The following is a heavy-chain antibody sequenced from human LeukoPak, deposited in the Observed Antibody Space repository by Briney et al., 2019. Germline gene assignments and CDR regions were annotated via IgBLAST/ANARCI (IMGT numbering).Heavy chain of an antibody. CDR1: GGSISSYY. CDR3: ARQSGYYYDSSGYYLNWFDP. Sequence: KPSETLSLTCTVSGGSISSYYWSWIRQPPGKGLECIGYIYYSGSTNYSPSLKSRVTISVDTSKNQFSLKLSSVTAADTAVYYCARQSGYYYDSSGYYLNWFDPWGQGTLVTVSS. J-gene: IGHJ5*02. CDR2: IYYSGST. V-gene: IGHV4-59*08. D-gene: IGHD3-22*01.